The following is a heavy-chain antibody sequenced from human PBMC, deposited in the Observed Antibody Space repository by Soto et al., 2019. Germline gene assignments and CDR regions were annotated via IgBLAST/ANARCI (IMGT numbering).Heavy chain of an antibody. CDR3: ARDDY. V-gene: IGHV3-30-3*01. Sequence: QVQLVESGGGVVQPGRSLRLSYAASGFTFSSYAMHWVRQAPGKGLEWVAVISYDGSNKYYADSVKGRFNISRDNSKNTMYLQMNSLRSEDTEVYYCARDDYWGQGTLVTVYS. J-gene: IGHJ4*02. CDR2: ISYDGSNK. CDR1: GFTFSSYA.